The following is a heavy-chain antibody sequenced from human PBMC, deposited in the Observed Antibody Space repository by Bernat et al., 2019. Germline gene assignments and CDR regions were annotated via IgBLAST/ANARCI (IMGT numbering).Heavy chain of an antibody. CDR1: GFTFSSYG. D-gene: IGHD3-3*01. CDR2: ISDDGSNK. Sequence: QVQLVESGGGVVQPGRSLRLSCAASGFTFSSYGMHWVRQAPGKGLEWVAVISDDGSNKYYADSVKGRFTISRDNSKNTLYLQMNSLRAEDTAVYYCAKWSVAFDIWGQGTMVTVSS. CDR3: AKWSVAFDI. V-gene: IGHV3-30*18. J-gene: IGHJ3*02.